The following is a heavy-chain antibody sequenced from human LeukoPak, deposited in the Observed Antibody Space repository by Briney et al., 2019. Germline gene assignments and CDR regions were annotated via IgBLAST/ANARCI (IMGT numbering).Heavy chain of an antibody. Sequence: GGSLRLSCGASGFTFSSYAMSWVRQAPGKGLVWVSRINSDGINTSYADSVKGRFTISRDNAKNSLYLQMNSLRAEDTAVYYCAELGITMIGGVWGKGTTVTISS. J-gene: IGHJ6*04. CDR2: INSDGINT. CDR3: AELGITMIGGV. V-gene: IGHV3-74*01. D-gene: IGHD3-10*02. CDR1: GFTFSSYA.